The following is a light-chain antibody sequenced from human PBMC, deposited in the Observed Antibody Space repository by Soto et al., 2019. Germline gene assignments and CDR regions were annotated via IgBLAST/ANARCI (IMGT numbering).Light chain of an antibody. Sequence: QSVLTPPPSASGSFGQSVTISCTGTSSDVGGYNYVSWYQQHPGKAPKLMIYEVSERPSGVPDRFSGSKSGNTASLTVSGLQADDEADYYCSPYSGTNYHYVFGTGTQVTVL. CDR3: SPYSGTNYHYV. V-gene: IGLV2-8*01. CDR1: SSDVGGYNY. CDR2: EVS. J-gene: IGLJ1*01.